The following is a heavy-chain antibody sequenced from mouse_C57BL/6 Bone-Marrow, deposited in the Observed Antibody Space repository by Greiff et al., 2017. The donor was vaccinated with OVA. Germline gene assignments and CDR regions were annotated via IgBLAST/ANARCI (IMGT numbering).Heavy chain of an antibody. CDR1: GYTFTSYW. CDR3: ASIYYGYDWFAY. D-gene: IGHD2-2*01. CDR2: IYPGSGST. Sequence: VKLQQPGAELVKPGASVKMSCKASGYTFTSYWITWVKQRPGQGLEWIGDIYPGSGSTNYNEKFKSKATLTVDTSSSTAYMQLSSLTSEDSAVYYCASIYYGYDWFAYWGQGALVTVSA. J-gene: IGHJ3*01. V-gene: IGHV1-55*01.